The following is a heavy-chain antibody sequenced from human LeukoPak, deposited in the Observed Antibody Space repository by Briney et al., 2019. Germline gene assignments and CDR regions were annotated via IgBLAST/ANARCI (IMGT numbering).Heavy chain of an antibody. CDR2: ISWNSGSI. Sequence: GGSLRLSCAASGFTFSSYAMSWVRQAPGKGLEWVSGISWNSGSIGYADSVKGRFTISRDNAKNSLYLQMNSLRAEDTALYYCAKVCSSTSCYSAFDIWGQGTMVTVSS. J-gene: IGHJ3*02. V-gene: IGHV3-9*01. D-gene: IGHD2-2*01. CDR3: AKVCSSTSCYSAFDI. CDR1: GFTFSSYA.